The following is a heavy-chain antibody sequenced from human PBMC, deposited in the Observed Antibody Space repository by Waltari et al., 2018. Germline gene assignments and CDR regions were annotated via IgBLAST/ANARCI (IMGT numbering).Heavy chain of an antibody. CDR2: VDPEDGET. CDR3: AIFFGYSGYASFDY. D-gene: IGHD5-12*01. Sequence: EVQLVQSGAEVKKPGATVKISCKASGYTFTDYYMHWVQQAPGKGLEWMGRVDPEDGETIYAEKFQGRVTITADTSTDTAYMELSSLRSEDTAVYYCAIFFGYSGYASFDYWGQGTLVTVSS. V-gene: IGHV1-69-2*01. J-gene: IGHJ4*02. CDR1: GYTFTDYY.